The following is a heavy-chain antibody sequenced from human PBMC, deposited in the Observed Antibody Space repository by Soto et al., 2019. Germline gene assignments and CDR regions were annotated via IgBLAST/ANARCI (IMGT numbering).Heavy chain of an antibody. J-gene: IGHJ5*02. CDR3: ARSLELLDWFDP. Sequence: SVKVSCKASGGTFSSYAISWVRQAPGQGLEWMGGIIPIFGTANYAQKFQGRVTITADESTSTAYMELSSLRSEDTAVYYCARSLELLDWFDPWGQGTLVTVSS. D-gene: IGHD1-7*01. CDR1: GGTFSSYA. CDR2: IIPIFGTA. V-gene: IGHV1-69*13.